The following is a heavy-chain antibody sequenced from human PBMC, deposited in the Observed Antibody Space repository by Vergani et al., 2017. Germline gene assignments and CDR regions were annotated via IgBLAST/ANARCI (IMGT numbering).Heavy chain of an antibody. CDR3: ARGCSGGSCYGSGAFDI. V-gene: IGHV1-69*18. J-gene: IGHJ3*02. CDR2: IIPIFGTA. CDR1: GGTFSSYA. Sequence: QVQLVQSGAEVKKPGSSVKVSCKASGGTFSSYAISWVRQAPGQGLEGMGRIIPIFGTANYAQKFQGRVTITADESTSTAYMELSSLRSEDTAVYYCARGCSGGSCYGSGAFDIWGQGTMVTVSS. D-gene: IGHD2-15*01.